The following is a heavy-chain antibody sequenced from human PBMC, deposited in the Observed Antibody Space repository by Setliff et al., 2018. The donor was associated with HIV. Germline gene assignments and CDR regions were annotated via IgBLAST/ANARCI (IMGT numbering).Heavy chain of an antibody. Sequence: GASVKVSCKASGFTFTDFYLHWVQQAPGKGLEWVGRVDPEDNNPTYAEKFRDRVTISADTSTNTAYLELRSLRSEDTAVYYCETDDYYGSGTHWRGVPWGQGTLVTAPQ. CDR1: GFTFTDFY. D-gene: IGHD3-10*01. CDR2: VDPEDNNP. V-gene: IGHV1-69-2*01. J-gene: IGHJ5*02. CDR3: ETDDYYGSGTHWRGVP.